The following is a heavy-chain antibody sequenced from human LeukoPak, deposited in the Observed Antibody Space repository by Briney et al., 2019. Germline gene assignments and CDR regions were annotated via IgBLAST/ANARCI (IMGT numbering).Heavy chain of an antibody. CDR3: AKAPPIITLIGFGYYFDS. D-gene: IGHD3-22*01. CDR1: GFTFEDYE. V-gene: IGHV3-11*01. J-gene: IGHJ4*02. Sequence: GGPLRLSCEASGFTFEDYEMSWFRQAPGKGPEWILYISATGNTKYYADSVRGRFSISRDNAKSSLYLQMSTLRVEDTAVYYCAKAPPIITLIGFGYYFDSWGLGTLVTVSS. CDR2: ISATGNTK.